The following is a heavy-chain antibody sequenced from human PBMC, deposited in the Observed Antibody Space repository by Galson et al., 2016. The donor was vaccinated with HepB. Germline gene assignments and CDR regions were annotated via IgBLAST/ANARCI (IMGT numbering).Heavy chain of an antibody. V-gene: IGHV4-39*01. J-gene: IGHJ4*02. CDR2: IHYNGSP. D-gene: IGHD6-13*01. Sequence: SETLSLTCTVSGGSISSSDYWGGWIRQPPGKGLEWIGSIHYNGSPDYNPSLKSRVTISLDTSQTQFSLKLNSVTAADTAVYYCARALRIAAAGHGDFDYWGQGALYAVSS. CDR1: GGSISSSDYW. CDR3: ARALRIAAAGHGDFDY.